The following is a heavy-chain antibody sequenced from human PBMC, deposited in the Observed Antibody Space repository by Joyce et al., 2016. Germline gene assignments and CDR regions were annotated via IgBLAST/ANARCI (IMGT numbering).Heavy chain of an antibody. D-gene: IGHD3-3*01. V-gene: IGHV3-30*18. CDR3: AKGAFWRGFDS. CDR2: ISYDGSFK. J-gene: IGHJ4*02. CDR1: GFNFATHA. Sequence: QIRLVESGGGVVQPGSSMRFSCAASGFNFATHAIHWVRQAPGKGLELGAVISYDGSFKYYSESVRGRFTISRDNAMTTVSLQMSSLRPEDTALYYCAKGAFWRGFDSWGQGTRVTVSS.